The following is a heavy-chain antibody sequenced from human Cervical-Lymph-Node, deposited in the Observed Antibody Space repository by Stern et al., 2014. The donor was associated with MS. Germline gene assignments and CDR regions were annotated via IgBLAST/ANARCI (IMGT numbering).Heavy chain of an antibody. J-gene: IGHJ4*02. CDR2: VSYDGTKR. CDR3: ARGGRGVGLEY. Sequence: VQLVESGGGVVQPGRSLSLSCVASGFTFSTYAMHWVRQAPGKGLEWVAFVSYDGTKRNSTDSVKARFTISRDNSKNTLYLHMNSLRGEDTAVYFCARGGRGVGLEYWGQGALVTVSS. V-gene: IGHV3-30-3*01. CDR1: GFTFSTYA. D-gene: IGHD3-10*01.